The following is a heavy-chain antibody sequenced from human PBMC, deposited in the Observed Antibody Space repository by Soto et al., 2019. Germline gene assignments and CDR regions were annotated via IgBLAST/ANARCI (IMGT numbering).Heavy chain of an antibody. CDR3: AKGLRDKES. V-gene: IGHV3-23*01. CDR2: ISASGAST. Sequence: GGSLRLSCAASGFTFSTSAMSWVRQAPGKGLEWVSSISASGASTYYADSVKGRFTISRDNSKNTLYLQMNSLTLEDAAVFFCAKGLRDKESWGHGTLVTVSS. CDR1: GFTFSTSA. J-gene: IGHJ5*01.